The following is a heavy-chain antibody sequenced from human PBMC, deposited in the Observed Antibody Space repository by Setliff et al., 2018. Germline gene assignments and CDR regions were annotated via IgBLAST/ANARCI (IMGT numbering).Heavy chain of an antibody. V-gene: IGHV4-34*01. J-gene: IGHJ3*02. CDR2: INHSGST. Sequence: SETLSLTCAVYGGSFSGYYWSWIRQPPGEGLEWIGGINHSGSTNYNPSLKSRVTISVDTSKNQFSLKLTSVTAADTAVYYCARVPPKDSGSFYWDAFDIWGQGTMVTVSS. CDR3: ARVPPKDSGSFYWDAFDI. D-gene: IGHD1-26*01. CDR1: GGSFSGYY.